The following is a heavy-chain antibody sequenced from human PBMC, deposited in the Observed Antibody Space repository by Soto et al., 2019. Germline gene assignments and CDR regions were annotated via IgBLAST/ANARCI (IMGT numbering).Heavy chain of an antibody. V-gene: IGHV4-31*03. CDR3: ARVGYYYDSSGYSNPFDY. J-gene: IGHJ4*02. CDR1: GGSISSGGYY. CDR2: ISYSGST. D-gene: IGHD3-22*01. Sequence: SETLSLTCPVSGGSISSGGYYWSWIRQHPGKSLEWIGCISYSGSTYYNPSLKSRVTITIDTSKNQFSLKLTSVTAADTAVYYCARVGYYYDSSGYSNPFDYWGQGTLVTVSS.